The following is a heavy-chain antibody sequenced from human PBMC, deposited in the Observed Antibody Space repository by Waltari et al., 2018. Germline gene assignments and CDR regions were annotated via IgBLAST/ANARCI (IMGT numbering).Heavy chain of an antibody. CDR1: GFTFSSYA. D-gene: IGHD2-15*01. Sequence: VQLVESGGGVVQPGRSLRLSCAASGFTFSSYAMHWVRQAPGKGLEWVSVIYSGGSTYYAESGKGRFTSSRDNSKNTLYLQMNSLRAEDTAVYYCARDLGYCSGGSCPALRGFDYWGQGTLVTVSS. V-gene: IGHV3-66*01. J-gene: IGHJ4*02. CDR3: ARDLGYCSGGSCPALRGFDY. CDR2: IYSGGST.